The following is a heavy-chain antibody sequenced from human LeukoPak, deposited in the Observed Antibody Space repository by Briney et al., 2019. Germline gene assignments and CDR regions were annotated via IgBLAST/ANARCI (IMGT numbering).Heavy chain of an antibody. J-gene: IGHJ3*02. CDR2: VNGDGRNI. V-gene: IGHV3-74*01. D-gene: IGHD6-19*01. CDR1: GFTFSSYW. CDR3: ARYGNGEWLAHYAFDM. Sequence: GGSLRLSCVASGFTFSSYWMHWVRQDPRKGLVWVSRVNGDGRNINYADSVRGRFTISRDNAKNTLYLQMNTLRVEDTAVYYCARYGNGEWLAHYAFDMWGQGTMVTVSS.